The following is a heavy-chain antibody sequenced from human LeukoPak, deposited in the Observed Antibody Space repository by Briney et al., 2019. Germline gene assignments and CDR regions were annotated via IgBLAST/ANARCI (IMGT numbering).Heavy chain of an antibody. Sequence: SGPTLLNPTQTLTLICTFSGFSLNSNGVGVGWIRQPPGKALEWLTLIYWNDDKRYSPSLKSRLTITKATSKNQVVLTMTNMDPVDTATYYCAHTEINYYHPPYFNFWGQGTLVTVSS. CDR1: GFSLNSNGVG. CDR2: IYWNDDK. D-gene: IGHD3-10*01. CDR3: AHTEINYYHPPYFNF. V-gene: IGHV2-5*01. J-gene: IGHJ4*02.